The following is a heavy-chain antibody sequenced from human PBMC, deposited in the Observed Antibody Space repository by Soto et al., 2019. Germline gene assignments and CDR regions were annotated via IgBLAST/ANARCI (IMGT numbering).Heavy chain of an antibody. CDR3: ARGTWRSGYSAPFDY. Sequence: GASVKVSCKASGGTFSSYAISWVRQAPGQGLEWMGGIIPIFGTANYAQKFQGRVTITADESTSTAYMELSSLRSEDTAVYYCARGTWRSGYSAPFDYWGQGTLVTVSS. V-gene: IGHV1-69*13. D-gene: IGHD3-22*01. J-gene: IGHJ4*02. CDR1: GGTFSSYA. CDR2: IIPIFGTA.